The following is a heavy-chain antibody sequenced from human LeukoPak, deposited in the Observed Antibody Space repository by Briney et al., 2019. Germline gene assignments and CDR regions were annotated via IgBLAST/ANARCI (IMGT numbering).Heavy chain of an antibody. CDR3: ARGQRGLPY. CDR1: GDCVSRKTAA. CDR2: TYFRSKWYN. Sequence: SQTLSLTCGISGDCVSRKTAAWNWIRQSPSRGLEWLGRTYFRSKWYNDYAESVKSRISINPDTSKNQFSLKLTSVTAADTAVYYCARGQRGLPYWGQGTLVTVSS. V-gene: IGHV6-1*01. J-gene: IGHJ4*02. D-gene: IGHD2-21*01.